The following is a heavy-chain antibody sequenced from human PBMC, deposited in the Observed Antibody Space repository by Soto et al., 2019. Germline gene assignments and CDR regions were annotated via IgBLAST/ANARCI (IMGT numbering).Heavy chain of an antibody. V-gene: IGHV1-3*05. J-gene: IGHJ4*02. Sequence: QVQLVQSGAEEKKPGASVKVSCKASGYTFTSYAMHWVRQAPGQRLEWMGRINAGNGNTKHSQKLQGRVTITRDTSASKAYMELSSLRSEDTAVYYCARDVAAADYWGQGTLVTVSS. D-gene: IGHD6-13*01. CDR2: INAGNGNT. CDR1: GYTFTSYA. CDR3: ARDVAAADY.